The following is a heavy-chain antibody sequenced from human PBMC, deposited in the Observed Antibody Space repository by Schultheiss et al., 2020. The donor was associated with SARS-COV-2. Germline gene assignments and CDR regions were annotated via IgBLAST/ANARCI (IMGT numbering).Heavy chain of an antibody. CDR3: ARGLVGATTAFDI. V-gene: IGHV4-59*12. Sequence: SQTLSLTCAVYGGSFSGYYWSWIRQPPGKGLEWIGYIYYSGSTNYNPSLKSRVTMSVDTSKNQFSLKLSSVTAADTAVYYCARGLVGATTAFDIWGQGTMVTVSS. CDR2: IYYSGST. CDR1: GGSFSGYY. D-gene: IGHD1-26*01. J-gene: IGHJ3*02.